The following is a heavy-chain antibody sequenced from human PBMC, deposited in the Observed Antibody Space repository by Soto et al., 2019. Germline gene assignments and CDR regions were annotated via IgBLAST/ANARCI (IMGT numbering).Heavy chain of an antibody. Sequence: EVQLLASGGGLVQPGGSLRLSCAASGFTFSSYAMSWVRQAPGKGLEWVSAISGSGGSTYYADSVKGRFTISRDNSKNTLYLQMNSLRAEDSAVYYCAKDRTPGVLWLSGWFDPWGQGTLVTVSS. D-gene: IGHD3-10*01. CDR1: GFTFSSYA. CDR2: ISGSGGST. CDR3: AKDRTPGVLWLSGWFDP. V-gene: IGHV3-23*01. J-gene: IGHJ5*02.